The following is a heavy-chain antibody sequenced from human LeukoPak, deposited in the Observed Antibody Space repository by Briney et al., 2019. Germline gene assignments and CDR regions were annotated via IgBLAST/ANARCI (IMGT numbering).Heavy chain of an antibody. CDR1: GFTFSSYS. Sequence: GGSLRLSCAASGFTFSSYSMNWVRQAPGKGLEWVSSISSSSSYIYYADSVKGRFTISRDNAKNSLYLQMNSLSAGDTAVYYCARALNTGIAAAGPPGYFDYWGQGTLVTVSS. CDR3: ARALNTGIAAAGPPGYFDY. CDR2: ISSSSSYI. D-gene: IGHD6-13*01. J-gene: IGHJ4*02. V-gene: IGHV3-21*01.